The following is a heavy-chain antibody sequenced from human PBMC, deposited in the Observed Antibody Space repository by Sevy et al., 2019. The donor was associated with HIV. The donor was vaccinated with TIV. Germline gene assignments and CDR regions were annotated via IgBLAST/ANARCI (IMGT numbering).Heavy chain of an antibody. Sequence: GGSLRLSCAASGFIYSNYWMSWVRQAPGKGPEWVANINQDGTETDYVDSVKGRFTISRDNAKNTLYLQMNSLRAEDTAVYYCSSWTYYLDYWGQGTLVTVSS. CDR2: INQDGTET. V-gene: IGHV3-7*03. CDR3: SSWTYYLDY. CDR1: GFIYSNYW. D-gene: IGHD1-1*01. J-gene: IGHJ4*02.